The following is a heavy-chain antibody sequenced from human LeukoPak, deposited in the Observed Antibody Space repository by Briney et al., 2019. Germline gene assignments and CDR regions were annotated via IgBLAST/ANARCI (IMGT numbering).Heavy chain of an antibody. V-gene: IGHV4-59*12. D-gene: IGHD3-10*01. CDR3: ARYMVRGVIMRLAWFDP. J-gene: IGHJ5*02. CDR2: IYYSGST. CDR1: GGSISSYY. Sequence: PSETLSLTCTVSGGSISSYYWSWIRQPPGKGLEWIGYIYYSGSTNYNPSLKSRVTISVDTSKNQFSLKLSSVTAADTAVYYCARYMVRGVIMRLAWFDPWGQGTLVTVSS.